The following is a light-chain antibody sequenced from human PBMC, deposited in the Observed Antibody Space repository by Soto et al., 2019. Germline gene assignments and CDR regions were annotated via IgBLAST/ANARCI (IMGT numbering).Light chain of an antibody. V-gene: IGKV1-33*01. J-gene: IGKJ4*01. CDR1: QDISNY. Sequence: DIQMTQSPSSLSASVGDRVTITCQASQDISNYLNWYQQKPGKAPKLLIYDASNLETGVPSRFSGSGSGTDFTFTISSLQPEDIATYYCQQYDIGLTFGGGTKVEIK. CDR2: DAS. CDR3: QQYDIGLT.